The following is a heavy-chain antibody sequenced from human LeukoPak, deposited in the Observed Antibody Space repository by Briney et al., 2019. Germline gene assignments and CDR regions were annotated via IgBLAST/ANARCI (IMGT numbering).Heavy chain of an antibody. J-gene: IGHJ5*02. D-gene: IGHD2-21*02. CDR2: IYPGDSDT. V-gene: IGHV5-51*01. CDR3: ARPDCSGDCP. Sequence: GESLKISCKGSGYRFTNYWIGWVRQMPGKGLEWMGIIYPGDSDTRYSPSFQGQVTLSADKSISTAYLQWSSRKASDTAMYYCARPDCSGDCPWGQGTLVTVSS. CDR1: GYRFTNYW.